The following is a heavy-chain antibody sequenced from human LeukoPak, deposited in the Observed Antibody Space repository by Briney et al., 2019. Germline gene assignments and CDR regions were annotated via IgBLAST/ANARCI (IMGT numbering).Heavy chain of an antibody. CDR1: GYTFTGYY. V-gene: IGHV1-2*02. D-gene: IGHD5-12*01. CDR3: ARDGNSGYDSIQLWFCLDY. J-gene: IGHJ4*02. Sequence: ASVKVSCKASGYTFTGYYMHWVRQAPEQGLEWMGWINPNSGGTNYAQKFQGRVTMTRDTSISTAYMELSRLRSDDTAVYYCARDGNSGYDSIQLWFCLDYWGQGTLVTVSS. CDR2: INPNSGGT.